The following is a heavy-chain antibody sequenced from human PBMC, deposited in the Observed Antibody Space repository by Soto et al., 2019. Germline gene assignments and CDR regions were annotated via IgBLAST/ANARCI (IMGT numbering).Heavy chain of an antibody. CDR3: ARDRYSYGYWFDP. CDR2: ISSSSSYT. V-gene: IGHV3-11*05. Sequence: QVQLVESGGGLVKPGGSLRLSCAASGFTFSDYYMSWIRQAPGKGLEWVSYISSSSSYTNYADSVKGRFTISRDNAKNSLYLQMNSLRAEDTAVYYCARDRYSYGYWFDPCGQGTLVTVSS. J-gene: IGHJ5*02. CDR1: GFTFSDYY. D-gene: IGHD5-18*01.